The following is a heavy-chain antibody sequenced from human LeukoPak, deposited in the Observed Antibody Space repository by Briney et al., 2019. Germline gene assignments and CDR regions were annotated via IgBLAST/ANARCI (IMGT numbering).Heavy chain of an antibody. CDR1: GGSISSSSYY. V-gene: IGHV4-39*02. Sequence: SETLSLTCTVSGGSISSSSYYWGWIRQPPGKGLEWIGSIYYSGSTYYNPSLKSRVTISVDTSKNQFSLKLSSVTAADTAVYYCARDQRRSTMVREIRKRFDYWGQGTLVTVSS. CDR2: IYYSGST. CDR3: ARDQRRSTMVREIRKRFDY. J-gene: IGHJ4*02. D-gene: IGHD3-10*01.